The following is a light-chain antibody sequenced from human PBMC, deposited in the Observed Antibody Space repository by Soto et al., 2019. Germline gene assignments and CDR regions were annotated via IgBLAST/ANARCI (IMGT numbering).Light chain of an antibody. CDR3: CSYTSSSTVV. J-gene: IGLJ2*01. V-gene: IGLV2-14*01. CDR1: SSDVGGYNY. CDR2: DVS. Sequence: QSALTQPASVSGSPGQSITISCTGTSSDVGGYNYVSWYQQNPGKAPKLMIYDVSNRPSGVSNRFSGSKSGNTASLTISGLQAEDEADSYCCSYTSSSTVVFGGGTKLTVL.